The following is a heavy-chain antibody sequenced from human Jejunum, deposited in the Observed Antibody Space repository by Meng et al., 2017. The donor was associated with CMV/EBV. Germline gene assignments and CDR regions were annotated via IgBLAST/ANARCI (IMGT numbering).Heavy chain of an antibody. CDR2: IYYIGSP. J-gene: IGHJ5*02. V-gene: IGHV4-39*01. CDR1: MISRGYC. CDR3: ARNLYSYGSNWFDP. Sequence: MISRGYCGGGIRQTPGRGLAGKGLEWIGSIYYIGSPKYNPSLESRVTISIDTSKNQFSLRLTSVTAADTAVYYCARNLYSYGSNWFDPWGQGTLVTVSS. D-gene: IGHD3-16*01.